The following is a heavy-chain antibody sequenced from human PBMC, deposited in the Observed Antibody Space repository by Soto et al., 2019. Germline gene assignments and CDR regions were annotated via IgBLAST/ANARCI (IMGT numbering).Heavy chain of an antibody. CDR3: AKGRGGSPYYRYGMDV. D-gene: IGHD2-15*01. CDR2: ISTSGGST. Sequence: EVQLLESGGGLVQPGGSLRISCAASGFTFSSYGMSWVRQAPGKGLGWVSGISTSGGSTYYADFVKGRFTISRDNSKNTLYLHMNSLRAEDTAVYCCAKGRGGSPYYRYGMDVW. CDR1: GFTFSSYG. J-gene: IGHJ6*01. V-gene: IGHV3-23*01.